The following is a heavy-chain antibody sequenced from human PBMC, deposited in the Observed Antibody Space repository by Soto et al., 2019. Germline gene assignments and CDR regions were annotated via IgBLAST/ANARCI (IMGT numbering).Heavy chain of an antibody. CDR1: GYSFTSYW. CDR2: IYPGDSDT. CDR3: ARRGGECSSTSCSGKYYYYYYGMDV. V-gene: IGHV5-51*01. J-gene: IGHJ6*02. D-gene: IGHD2-2*01. Sequence: GGSLRLSCKGSGYSFTSYWIGWVRQMPGKGLEWMGIIYPGDSDTSYSPSFQGQDTTSADKSISTAYLQWSSLKASDTAMYYCARRGGECSSTSCSGKYYYYYYGMDVWGQGTTVTVSS.